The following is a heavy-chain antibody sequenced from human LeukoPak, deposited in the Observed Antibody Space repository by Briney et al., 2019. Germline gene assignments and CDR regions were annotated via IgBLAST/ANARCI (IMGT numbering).Heavy chain of an antibody. CDR2: IYHSGST. J-gene: IGHJ4*02. Sequence: SQTLSLTCAVSGGSISSGGYSWSWIRQPPGKGLEWIGYIYHSGSTYYNPSLKSRVTISVDRSKNQFSLKLSSVTAADTAVYYCTTRLTGVNYWGQGTLVTVSS. V-gene: IGHV4-30-2*01. D-gene: IGHD7-27*01. CDR3: TTRLTGVNY. CDR1: GGSISSGGYS.